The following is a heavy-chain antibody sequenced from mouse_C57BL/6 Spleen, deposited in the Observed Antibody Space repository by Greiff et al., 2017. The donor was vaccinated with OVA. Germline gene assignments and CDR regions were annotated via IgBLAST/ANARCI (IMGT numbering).Heavy chain of an antibody. CDR3: ARYGSSYLYDLDY. CDR1: GYTFTSYT. J-gene: IGHJ2*01. V-gene: IGHV1-4*01. Sequence: QVQLKESGAELARPGASVKMSCKASGYTFTSYTMHWVKQRPGQGLEWIGYINPSSGYTKYNQKFKDKATLTADKSSSTAYMQLSSLTSEDSAVYYCARYGSSYLYDLDYWGQGTTLTVSS. CDR2: INPSSGYT. D-gene: IGHD1-1*01.